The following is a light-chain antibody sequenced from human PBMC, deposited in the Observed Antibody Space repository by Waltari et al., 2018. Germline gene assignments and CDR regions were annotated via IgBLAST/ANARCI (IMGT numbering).Light chain of an antibody. CDR1: SSDVGNYNL. V-gene: IGLV2-23*02. Sequence: QSALTQPASVSGSPGQSIPISCTGTSSDVGNYNLVPCYQKHPGKAPKLMIYEVNKRPSGASNRFAGSKSGNTASLTISGLQAEDEADYYCSSYAGSNTYMIFGGGTKLTVL. J-gene: IGLJ2*01. CDR3: SSYAGSNTYMI. CDR2: EVN.